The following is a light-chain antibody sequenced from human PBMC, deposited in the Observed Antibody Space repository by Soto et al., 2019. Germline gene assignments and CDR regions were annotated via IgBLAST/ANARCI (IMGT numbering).Light chain of an antibody. CDR1: SSDVGSYNF. Sequence: QSALTQPASVSGSPGQSITISCTGTSSDVGSYNFVSWYQQPPGKAPKLMIYEVSKRPSGVSTRFSGSKSGNTASLTISGLQAEDEADYYCCSYAGSRRVFGGGTKLTVL. CDR3: CSYAGSRRV. J-gene: IGLJ2*01. V-gene: IGLV2-23*02. CDR2: EVS.